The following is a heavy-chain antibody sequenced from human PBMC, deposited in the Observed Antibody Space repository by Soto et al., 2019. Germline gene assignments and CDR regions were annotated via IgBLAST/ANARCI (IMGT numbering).Heavy chain of an antibody. CDR1: GFSLTTTAVG. V-gene: IGHV2-5*01. D-gene: IGHD2-21*02. Sequence: SGPTLVNPTQTLTLTCTFSGFSLTTTAVGVGWIRQPPGKALEWLALIYWNDDKRSRPSLNSRLTIAKDTSKNQVVLTVTNMDPVDTGTYYCAQCLGGGNSCYFAHWGQGALVTVSS. CDR3: AQCLGGGNSCYFAH. J-gene: IGHJ4*02. CDR2: IYWNDDK.